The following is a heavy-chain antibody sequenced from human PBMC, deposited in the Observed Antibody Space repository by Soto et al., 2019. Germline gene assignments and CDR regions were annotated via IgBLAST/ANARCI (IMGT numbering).Heavy chain of an antibody. J-gene: IGHJ4*02. CDR1: GFSLSTSGVG. CDR2: IYLNDDK. D-gene: IGHD3-10*01. Sequence: QITLKESGPTLVKPTQTLTLTCTFSGFSLSTSGVGVGWIRQPPGKALEWLALIYLNDDKRYSPALKSRLTITMATTKSQVVLTMTNMDPVDTATYYCAHSRNFYGSVSYYRAFDYWGQGTLVTVSS. CDR3: AHSRNFYGSVSYYRAFDY. V-gene: IGHV2-5*01.